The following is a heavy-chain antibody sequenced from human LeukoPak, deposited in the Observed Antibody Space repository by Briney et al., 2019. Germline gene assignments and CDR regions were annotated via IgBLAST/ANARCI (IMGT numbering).Heavy chain of an antibody. CDR2: IWSDGNNK. Sequence: GESLRLSCAASGFTFSSYAMHWVRQAPGKGLEWVAIIWSDGNNKYYADSVEGRFTISRDTSKNTLFLQMNSLRAEDTAVYYCARGQPGVAASGSLDYWGQGTLVTVSS. V-gene: IGHV3-33*01. D-gene: IGHD6-13*01. J-gene: IGHJ4*02. CDR1: GFTFSSYA. CDR3: ARGQPGVAASGSLDY.